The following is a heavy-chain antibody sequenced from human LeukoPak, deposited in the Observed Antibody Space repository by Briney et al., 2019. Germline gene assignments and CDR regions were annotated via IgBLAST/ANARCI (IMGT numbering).Heavy chain of an antibody. Sequence: GGSLRLSCAASGFTFSSFRMNWVRQAPGKGLEWLSDISVTSEKSYAASVKGRFTISRDNAENSLYLQMNSLKDEDTAVYYCVRNPGRSSNYWGQGTLVTVSS. D-gene: IGHD1-26*01. CDR2: ISVTSEK. J-gene: IGHJ4*02. CDR3: VRNPGRSSNY. CDR1: GFTFSSFR. V-gene: IGHV3-48*02.